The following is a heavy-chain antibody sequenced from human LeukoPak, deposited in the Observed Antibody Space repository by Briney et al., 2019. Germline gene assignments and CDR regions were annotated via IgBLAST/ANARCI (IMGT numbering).Heavy chain of an antibody. CDR3: ALGARNYHFDY. CDR1: GFTFSSYA. J-gene: IGHJ4*02. Sequence: GRSLRLSCAASGFTFSSYAMHWVRQAPGKGLEWVAVISYDGSNKYYADSVKGRFTISRDNSKNTLYLQMNSLRAEDTAVYYCALGARNYHFDYWGQGTLVTVSS. D-gene: IGHD1-7*01. CDR2: ISYDGSNK. V-gene: IGHV3-30-3*01.